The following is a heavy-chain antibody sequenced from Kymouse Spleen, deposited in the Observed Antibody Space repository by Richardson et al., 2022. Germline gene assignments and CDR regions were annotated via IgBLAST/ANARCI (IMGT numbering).Heavy chain of an antibody. CDR2: ISYDGSNK. CDR1: GFTFSSYG. V-gene: IGHV3-30*18. Sequence: QVQLVESGGGVVQPGRSLRLSCAASGFTFSSYGMHWVRQAPGKGLEWVAVISYDGSNKYYADSVKGRFTISRDNSKNTLYLQMNSLRAEDTAVYYCARRGYCSSTSCFDIWGQGTMVTVSS. D-gene: IGHD2-2*02. J-gene: IGHJ3*02. CDR3: ARRGYCSSTSCFDI.